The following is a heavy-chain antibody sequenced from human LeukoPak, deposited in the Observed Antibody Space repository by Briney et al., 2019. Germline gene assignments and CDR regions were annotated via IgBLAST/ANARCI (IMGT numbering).Heavy chain of an antibody. CDR3: ARAARSYSGFSYYFDY. CDR1: GGTFSSYA. D-gene: IGHD5-12*01. CDR2: IIPILGIA. J-gene: IGHJ4*02. Sequence: ASVKVSCKASGGTFSSYAISWVRQAPGQGLEWMGRIIPILGIANYAQKFQGRVTITADKSTSTAYMELSSLRSEDTAVYYCARAARSYSGFSYYFDYWGQGTLVTVFS. V-gene: IGHV1-69*04.